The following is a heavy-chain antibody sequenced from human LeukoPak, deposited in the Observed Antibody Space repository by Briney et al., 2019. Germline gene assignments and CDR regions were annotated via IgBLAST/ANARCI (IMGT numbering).Heavy chain of an antibody. CDR1: GGSISSYY. CDR3: ARLGRVVPAARVAFDI. V-gene: IGHV4-59*01. CDR2: IYYSGST. Sequence: SETLSLTCTVSGGSISSYYWSWIRQPPGKGLEWIGYIYYSGSTNYNPSLKSRVTISVDTSKNQFSLKLSSVTAADTAVYYCARLGRVVPAARVAFDIWGQGTMVTVSS. D-gene: IGHD2-2*01. J-gene: IGHJ3*02.